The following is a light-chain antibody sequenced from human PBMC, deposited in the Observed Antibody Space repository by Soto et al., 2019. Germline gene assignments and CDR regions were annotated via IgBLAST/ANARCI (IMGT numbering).Light chain of an antibody. CDR3: AVWDDSLRGWV. CDR2: TND. V-gene: IGLV1-47*02. Sequence: QSVLTQPPSASGTPGQRVTISCSGRFSNIGSNYVYWYQQLPGTAPKLLIFTNDQRTSGVPGRFSGSKSGTSASLAISGLRSEDEADYYCAVWDDSLRGWVFGGATKLTVL. J-gene: IGLJ3*02. CDR1: FSNIGSNY.